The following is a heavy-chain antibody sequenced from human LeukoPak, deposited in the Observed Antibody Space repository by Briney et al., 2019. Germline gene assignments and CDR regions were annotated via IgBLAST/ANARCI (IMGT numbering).Heavy chain of an antibody. CDR1: GFTFGGSA. Sequence: PGGSLRLSCEASGFTFGGSAMSWVRQAPGKGLEWISDISGAGRETYYADSVKGRFTISRDNSKNTLYLQLNSLGAEDTAVYFCAKIDSPRVGWRAPFDYWVQGTLVTVSS. CDR3: AKIDSPRVGWRAPFDY. D-gene: IGHD6-19*01. V-gene: IGHV3-23*01. CDR2: ISGAGRET. J-gene: IGHJ4*02.